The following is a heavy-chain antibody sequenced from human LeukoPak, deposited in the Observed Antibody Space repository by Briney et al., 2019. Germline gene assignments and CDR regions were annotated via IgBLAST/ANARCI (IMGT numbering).Heavy chain of an antibody. CDR3: AGSARGYNYGYNDY. D-gene: IGHD5-18*01. CDR1: GGSMSSGSYF. J-gene: IGHJ4*02. V-gene: IGHV4-61*02. Sequence: SETLSLTCTVSGGSMSSGSYFWSWIRQPAGKGLEWIGRIYTTGSTNYNPSLKSRVTISVDTSKNQFSLKLSSLTAADTAIYYCAGSARGYNYGYNDYWGQGTLVTVSS. CDR2: IYTTGST.